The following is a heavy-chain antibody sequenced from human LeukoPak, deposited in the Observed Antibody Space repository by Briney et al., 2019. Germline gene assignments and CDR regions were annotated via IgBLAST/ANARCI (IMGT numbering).Heavy chain of an antibody. Sequence: PGGTLRLSCATSGFTFSRYSMNWVRQAPGKGLEWVSSISSSSTYIYYADSVKGRFTISRDNAKNSVYVHMNSLRAEDTAVYYCARGDDYGVYWGQGTLVTVSS. CDR1: GFTFSRYS. CDR2: ISSSSTYI. V-gene: IGHV3-21*01. D-gene: IGHD4-17*01. CDR3: ARGDDYGVY. J-gene: IGHJ4*02.